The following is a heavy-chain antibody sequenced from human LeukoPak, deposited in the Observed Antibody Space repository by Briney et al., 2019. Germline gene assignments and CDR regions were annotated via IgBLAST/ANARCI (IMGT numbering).Heavy chain of an antibody. CDR2: ISYDGSNK. Sequence: GGSLRLSCAASGFTFSSYAMHWVRQAPGKGLEWAAVISYDGSNKYYADSVKGRFTISRDNSKNTLYLQMNSLRAEDTAVYYCARSIVVVPAAYFDYWGQGTLVTVSS. V-gene: IGHV3-30-3*01. CDR3: ARSIVVVPAAYFDY. D-gene: IGHD2-2*01. CDR1: GFTFSSYA. J-gene: IGHJ4*02.